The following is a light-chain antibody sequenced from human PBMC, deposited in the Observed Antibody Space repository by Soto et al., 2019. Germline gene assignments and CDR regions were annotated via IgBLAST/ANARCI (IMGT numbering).Light chain of an antibody. Sequence: QAVVTPEPSLTVSPGGTVTLTCGSSTGEVTNGRWPYWFQQRPGQVPRTLIHDTRNKHSWTPARFSGSLLGGNAALTLSGAQPEDEAAYYCLLVYDGVAVFGGGIQLTVL. V-gene: IGLV7-46*01. CDR2: DTR. J-gene: IGLJ7*01. CDR1: TGEVTNGRW. CDR3: LLVYDGVAV.